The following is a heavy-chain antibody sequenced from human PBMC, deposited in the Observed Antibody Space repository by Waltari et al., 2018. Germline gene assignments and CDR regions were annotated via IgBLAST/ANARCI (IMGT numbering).Heavy chain of an antibody. J-gene: IGHJ4*02. CDR3: ARDGKDGYNNY. CDR1: GGSISRHY. CDR2: IYYSGRT. Sequence: QVQLQESGPGLVKPSETLSLTCTVSGGSISRHYWSWIRQPPGKGLEWIGYIYYSGRTNSNPSLTSRVTISLDTSNNQFSLHLSSVTASDTAVYYCARDGKDGYNNYWVQGTLVTVSA. D-gene: IGHD5-12*01. V-gene: IGHV4-59*11.